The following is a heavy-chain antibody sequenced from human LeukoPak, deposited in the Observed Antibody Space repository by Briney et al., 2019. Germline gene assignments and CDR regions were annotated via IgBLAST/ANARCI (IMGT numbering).Heavy chain of an antibody. CDR3: AKDAIPGNSIWDYFAH. J-gene: IGHJ4*02. Sequence: GGSLRLSCVAPGFTFSSYAMSWVRQAPGKRLEWVSSIGTDTHYADSVKGRFTVSRDNSKNTLYLQLNSLRAEDSAVYYCAKDAIPGNSIWDYFAHWGQGTLVTVSS. D-gene: IGHD7-27*01. CDR2: IGTDT. V-gene: IGHV3-23*01. CDR1: GFTFSSYA.